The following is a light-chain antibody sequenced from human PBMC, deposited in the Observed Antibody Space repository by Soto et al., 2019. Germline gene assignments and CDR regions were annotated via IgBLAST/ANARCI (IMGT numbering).Light chain of an antibody. CDR3: QQCGSSLT. J-gene: IGKJ4*01. CDR2: DTS. Sequence: EIVLTQSPATLSLSPGERATLSCRASQSVDTYLTWYQLKPGQAPRLLIYDTSNRATGIPARFSGSGSGTDFTLTMSSLESEDFSAYYCQQCGSSLTFGGGTKVEIK. CDR1: QSVDTY. V-gene: IGKV3-11*01.